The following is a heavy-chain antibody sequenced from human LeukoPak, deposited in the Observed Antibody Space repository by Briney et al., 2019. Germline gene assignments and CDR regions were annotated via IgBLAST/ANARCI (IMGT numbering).Heavy chain of an antibody. CDR3: ARVAYGNNATPFDH. V-gene: IGHV1-2*06. Sequence: GASVKVSCKASGYIFTDYYIHWVRQAPGQGPEWMGRINPNSGDTDSAQKFQGRVTMTRVTSITTVYMEMRRLTSDGTAVYYCARVAYGNNATPFDHWGQGTLVIVSS. J-gene: IGHJ4*02. CDR1: GYIFTDYY. CDR2: INPNSGDT. D-gene: IGHD4-11*01.